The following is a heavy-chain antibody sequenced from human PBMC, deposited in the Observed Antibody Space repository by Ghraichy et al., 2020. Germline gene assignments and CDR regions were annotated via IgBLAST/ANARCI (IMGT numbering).Heavy chain of an antibody. J-gene: IGHJ5*02. CDR2: IWYDGSNK. Sequence: GGSLRLSCAASGFTFSSYGMHWVRQAPGKGLEWVAVIWYDGSNKYYADSVKGRFTISRDNSKNTLYLQMNSLRAEDTAVYYCARDMWEPRAFNWFDPWGQGTLVTVSS. D-gene: IGHD1-26*01. CDR3: ARDMWEPRAFNWFDP. V-gene: IGHV3-33*01. CDR1: GFTFSSYG.